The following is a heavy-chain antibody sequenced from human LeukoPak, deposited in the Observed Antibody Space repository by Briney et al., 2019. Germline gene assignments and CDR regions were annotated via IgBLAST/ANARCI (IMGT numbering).Heavy chain of an antibody. CDR2: NSRGDSDT. Sequence: GAALKTSCNCAGSSITSYWIGLVRPLPGKGLEWRGINSRGDSDTRYSPSFEGQVTISADKSISTAYLQWSSLKAWDTAMYYCARQSVDSSSLGYYYGMDVWGQGTTVTVS. V-gene: IGHV5-51*01. D-gene: IGHD6-13*01. J-gene: IGHJ6*02. CDR3: ARQSVDSSSLGYYYGMDV. CDR1: GSSITSYW.